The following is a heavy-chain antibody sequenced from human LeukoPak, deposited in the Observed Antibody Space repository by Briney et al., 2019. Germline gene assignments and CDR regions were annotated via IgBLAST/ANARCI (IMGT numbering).Heavy chain of an antibody. Sequence: GGSLTLSCAAAGFNFTRYWMAWLRQAAGKGLEWVANIKQDGSQQYYLDSVNGRFTISRDNAEDSLYLQMNNVRAEDTAIYYCSNGIYSSSYWGQGTLVTVSS. CDR1: GFNFTRYW. CDR3: SNGIYSSSY. V-gene: IGHV3-7*01. J-gene: IGHJ4*02. CDR2: IKQDGSQQ. D-gene: IGHD6-6*01.